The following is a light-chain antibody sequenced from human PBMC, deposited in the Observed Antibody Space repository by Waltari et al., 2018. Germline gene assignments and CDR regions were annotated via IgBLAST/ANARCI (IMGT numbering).Light chain of an antibody. CDR3: QQYDNMIT. V-gene: IGKV1-33*01. Sequence: DIQMTQSQSSLSAFVGDRVTIPCQASQDISSYLNWYQQKPGKAPKLLISDASNLETGVPSRFSGSGSGTDFTLTINSLQPEDIATYYCQQYDNMITFGQGTRLEIK. CDR1: QDISSY. CDR2: DAS. J-gene: IGKJ5*01.